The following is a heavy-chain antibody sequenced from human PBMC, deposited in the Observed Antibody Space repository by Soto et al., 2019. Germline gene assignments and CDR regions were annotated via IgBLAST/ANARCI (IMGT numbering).Heavy chain of an antibody. V-gene: IGHV4-59*12. D-gene: IGHD6-19*01. Sequence: SETLSLTCTVSGGSISSYYWSWIRQPPGKGLEWIGYIYYSGSTNYNPSLKSRVTISVDTSKNTLYLQMNSLRAGDSAIYYCAKEGTSGLYYFDYWGQGTLVTVSS. CDR2: IYYSGST. CDR3: AKEGTSGLYYFDY. J-gene: IGHJ4*02. CDR1: GGSISSYY.